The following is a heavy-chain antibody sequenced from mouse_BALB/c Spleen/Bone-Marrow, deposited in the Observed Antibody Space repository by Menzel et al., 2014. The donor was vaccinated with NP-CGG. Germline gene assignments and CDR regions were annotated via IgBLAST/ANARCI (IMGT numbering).Heavy chain of an antibody. CDR2: IDPATGNT. J-gene: IGHJ3*01. CDR3: ARNGNCGAWFAY. D-gene: IGHD2-1*01. Sequence: EVKLVASGAELVKPGASVKLSCTASGFNIKDTYMHWVKQRPEQGLEWIGRIDPATGNTKYDPKFQGKATITAVTSSNTAYLQLSSLTSEDTAVYYCARNGNCGAWFAYWGQGTLVTVSA. V-gene: IGHV14-3*02. CDR1: GFNIKDTY.